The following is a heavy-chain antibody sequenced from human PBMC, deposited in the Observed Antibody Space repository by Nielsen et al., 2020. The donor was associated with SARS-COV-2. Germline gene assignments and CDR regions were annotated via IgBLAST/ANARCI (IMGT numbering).Heavy chain of an antibody. V-gene: IGHV4-59*01. J-gene: IGHJ4*02. Sequence: WIRQPPGKGLEWIGYIYYSGSTNYNPSLKSRVTISVDTSKNQFSLKLSSVTAADTAVYYCAGAFGRGYSYDRWGQGTLVTVSS. CDR3: AGAFGRGYSYDR. D-gene: IGHD5-18*01. CDR2: IYYSGST.